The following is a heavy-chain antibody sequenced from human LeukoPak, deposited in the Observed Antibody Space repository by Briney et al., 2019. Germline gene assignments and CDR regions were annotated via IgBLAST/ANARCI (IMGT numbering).Heavy chain of an antibody. CDR3: AKDIGVVIPRDAFDI. J-gene: IGHJ3*02. D-gene: IGHD3-3*01. Sequence: GRSLRLSCAASGFTFSSYAMHWVRQAPGKGLEWVAVISYDGSNKYYADSVKGRFTISRDNSKNTLYLQMNSLRAEDTAVYYCAKDIGVVIPRDAFDIWGQGTMVTVSS. CDR1: GFTFSSYA. CDR2: ISYDGSNK. V-gene: IGHV3-30-3*01.